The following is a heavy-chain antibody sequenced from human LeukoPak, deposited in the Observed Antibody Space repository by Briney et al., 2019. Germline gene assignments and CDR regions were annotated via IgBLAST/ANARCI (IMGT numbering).Heavy chain of an antibody. J-gene: IGHJ6*02. V-gene: IGHV3-23*01. CDR3: VKGYSSGWTREYYGMDV. D-gene: IGHD6-19*01. CDR2: ISAGGAGT. CDR1: GFTFITYA. Sequence: GGSLRLSCAASGFTFITYAMTWVRQAPGKGLDRVSTISAGGAGTYYADSVKGRFTISRDNSKNTLYLQMNSLRAENTALYYCVKGYSSGWTREYYGMDVWGPGTTVTVSS.